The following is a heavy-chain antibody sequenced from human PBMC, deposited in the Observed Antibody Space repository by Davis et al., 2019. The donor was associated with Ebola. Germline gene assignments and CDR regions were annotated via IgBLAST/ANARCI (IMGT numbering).Heavy chain of an antibody. Sequence: GESLKISCAASGFTFSSYEMNWVRQAPGKGLEWVSYISSSGSTIYYADSVKGRFTISRDNAKNSLYLQMNSLRAEDTAVYYCARDKRKRITIFGVVNPPYYYGMDVWGQGTTVTVSS. CDR2: ISSSGSTI. CDR3: ARDKRKRITIFGVVNPPYYYGMDV. J-gene: IGHJ6*02. D-gene: IGHD3-3*01. CDR1: GFTFSSYE. V-gene: IGHV3-48*03.